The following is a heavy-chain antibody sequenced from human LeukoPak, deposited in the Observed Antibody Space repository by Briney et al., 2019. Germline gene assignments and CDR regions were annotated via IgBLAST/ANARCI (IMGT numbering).Heavy chain of an antibody. Sequence: SETLSLTCTVSGYSISSGYSWGWVRQSPRTGLEWIGITRHSGATYYNPSLRSRLTISIDTFKNQFSLRLRSVTAADTAVYYCARVPGAYYDSLIGFGSGWFDPWGQGILVTVSS. D-gene: IGHD3-3*01. CDR2: TRHSGAT. J-gene: IGHJ5*02. CDR1: GYSISSGYS. CDR3: ARVPGAYYDSLIGFGSGWFDP. V-gene: IGHV4-38-2*02.